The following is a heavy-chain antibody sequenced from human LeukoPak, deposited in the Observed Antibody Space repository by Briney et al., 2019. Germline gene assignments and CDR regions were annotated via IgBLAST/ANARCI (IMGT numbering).Heavy chain of an antibody. Sequence: GGSLRLSCAASGFTVSSNYMSWVRQAPGKGLEWVSLIYSDDSTYYADSVKGRFTISRDTSKNTLYLQMNSLRAEDTAVYYSARDFSATVTPPGGWFDPWGQGTLVTVSS. CDR1: GFTVSSNY. V-gene: IGHV3-53*01. J-gene: IGHJ5*02. D-gene: IGHD4-17*01. CDR3: ARDFSATVTPPGGWFDP. CDR2: IYSDDST.